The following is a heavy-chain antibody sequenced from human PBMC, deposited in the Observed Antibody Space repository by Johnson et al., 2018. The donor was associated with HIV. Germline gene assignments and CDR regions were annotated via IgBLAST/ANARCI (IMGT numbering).Heavy chain of an antibody. CDR2: IKQDGSEK. CDR1: GFTVSSNY. V-gene: IGHV3-7*01. Sequence: EVQLVESGGGLIQPGGSLRLSCAASGFTVSSNYMSWVRQAPGKGLEWVASIKQDGSEKYYADSVKGRFTISRDNSKNTLYLQMNSLRAEDTAVYYCASLMRMGNAFDIWGQGTMVTVSS. J-gene: IGHJ3*02. CDR3: ASLMRMGNAFDI. D-gene: IGHD2-15*01.